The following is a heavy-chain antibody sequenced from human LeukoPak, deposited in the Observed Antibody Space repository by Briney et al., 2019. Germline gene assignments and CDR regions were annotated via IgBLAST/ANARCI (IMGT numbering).Heavy chain of an antibody. CDR1: GGSFSGYY. D-gene: IGHD3-16*02. CDR2: INHSGST. Sequence: SETLSLTCAVYGGSFSGYYWSWIRQPPGKGLEWIGEINHSGSTNYNPSLKSRVTISVDTSENQFSLKLSSVTAADTAVYYCARDHHYDYVWGSYRSDYWGQGTLVTVSS. V-gene: IGHV4-34*01. CDR3: ARDHHYDYVWGSYRSDY. J-gene: IGHJ4*02.